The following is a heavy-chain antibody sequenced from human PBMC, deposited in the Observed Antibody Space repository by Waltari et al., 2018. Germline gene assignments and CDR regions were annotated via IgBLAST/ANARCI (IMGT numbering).Heavy chain of an antibody. CDR2: IYYSGST. CDR3: ARVGFGDYDHAAFDI. CDR1: GGSISSHY. V-gene: IGHV4-59*11. J-gene: IGHJ3*02. D-gene: IGHD4-17*01. Sequence: QVQLQESGPGLVKPSETLSLTCTVSGGSISSHYWSFIRQPPGKGLDGIGYIYYSGSTNYTQSLKSRVTIAVETSKNQFSLNLRSVTAADKAVYYWARVGFGDYDHAAFDIWGQGTMVTVSS.